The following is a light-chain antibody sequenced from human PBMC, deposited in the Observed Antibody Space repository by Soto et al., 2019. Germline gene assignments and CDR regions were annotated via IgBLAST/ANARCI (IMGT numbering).Light chain of an antibody. CDR2: AAS. J-gene: IGKJ4*01. V-gene: IGKV1-9*01. CDR1: QDISSS. Sequence: IQLTQSPSSLSASVGDRVTITCRASQDISSSVGWYQQKPGKAPKLLIYAASILQSGVPSRFRGSGFGTDFTLTISSLQAEDFASYFCQQLRSYPSTFGGGTKVEIK. CDR3: QQLRSYPST.